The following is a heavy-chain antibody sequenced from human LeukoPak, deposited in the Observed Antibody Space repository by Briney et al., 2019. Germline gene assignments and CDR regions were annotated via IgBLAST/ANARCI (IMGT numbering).Heavy chain of an antibody. CDR1: GFTFSSYG. V-gene: IGHV3-30*18. Sequence: GRSLRLSCAASGFTFSSYGMHWVRQAPGKGLDWVAVISYDGSNKYYADSVKGRFTISRDNSKNTLYLQMNSLRAEDTAVYYCAKESALTNAFDIWGQGTMVTVSS. D-gene: IGHD1-14*01. CDR3: AKESALTNAFDI. CDR2: ISYDGSNK. J-gene: IGHJ3*02.